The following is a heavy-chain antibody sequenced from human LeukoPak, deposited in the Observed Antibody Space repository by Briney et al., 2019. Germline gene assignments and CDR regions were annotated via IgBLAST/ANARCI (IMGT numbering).Heavy chain of an antibody. CDR1: SGSISSSNW. D-gene: IGHD6-13*01. J-gene: IGHJ4*02. V-gene: IGHV4-4*02. CDR2: IYHSGST. Sequence: PSGTLSLTCAVSSGSISSSNWWSWVRQPPGKGLEWIGEIYHSGSTNYNPSLKSRVTISVDKSKNQFSLKLSSVTAADTAVYYCARGISRGGSSRTFDYWGQGTLVTVSS. CDR3: ARGISRGGSSRTFDY.